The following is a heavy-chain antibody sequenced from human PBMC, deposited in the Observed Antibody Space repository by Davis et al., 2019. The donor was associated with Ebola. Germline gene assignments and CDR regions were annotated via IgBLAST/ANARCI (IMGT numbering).Heavy chain of an antibody. Sequence: SVKVSCKASGGTFSSYAISWVRQAPGQGLEWMGGIIPLFGAANYAQKLQGRVTITADESTSTAYMELSSLRSEDTAVYYCVRERYCSRTSCYWTTHDAFDIWGQGTMVTVSS. CDR3: VRERYCSRTSCYWTTHDAFDI. CDR1: GGTFSSYA. V-gene: IGHV1-69*13. CDR2: IIPLFGAA. J-gene: IGHJ3*02. D-gene: IGHD2-2*01.